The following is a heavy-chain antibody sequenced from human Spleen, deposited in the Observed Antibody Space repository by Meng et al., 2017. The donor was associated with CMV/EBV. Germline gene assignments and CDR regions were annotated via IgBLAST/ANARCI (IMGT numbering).Heavy chain of an antibody. V-gene: IGHV4-38-2*02. J-gene: IGHJ6*02. CDR2: IYRSGST. CDR3: ARRIVPTYGMDV. D-gene: IGHD3-16*02. Sequence: SETLSLTCTVSGYSISNGYYWAWIRQPPGKGLEWIGSIYRSGSTYYNPSLKSRVTISVDTSKNQFSLKLSSVTAADTAVYYCARRIVPTYGMDVWGQGTTVTVSS. CDR1: GYSISNGYY.